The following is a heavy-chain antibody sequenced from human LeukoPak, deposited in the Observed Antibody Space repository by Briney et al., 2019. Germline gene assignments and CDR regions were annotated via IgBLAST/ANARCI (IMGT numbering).Heavy chain of an antibody. CDR2: IYSGGST. CDR3: AKVEKVYDILTTYYKDYYYYYMDV. CDR1: GFTVSTNS. J-gene: IGHJ6*03. D-gene: IGHD3-9*01. Sequence: GGSLRLSCAASGFTVSTNSMSWVRQAPGKGLEWVSVIYSGGSTYYADSVKGRFTISRDNSENTLYLQMNSLRAEDTAVYYCAKVEKVYDILTTYYKDYYYYYMDVWGKGTTVTVSS. V-gene: IGHV3-53*01.